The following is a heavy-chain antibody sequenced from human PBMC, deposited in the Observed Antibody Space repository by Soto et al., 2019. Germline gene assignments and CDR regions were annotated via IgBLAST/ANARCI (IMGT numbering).Heavy chain of an antibody. CDR3: ARAPPPAGIPDY. D-gene: IGHD1-1*01. CDR1: GGSISSYY. Sequence: SETLSLTCTVSGGSISSYYWSWIRQPPGKGLEWIGYIYYSGSTNYNPSLKSRVTISVDTSKNQFSLKLSSVTAADTAVYYCARAPPPAGIPDYWGQGTLVTVSS. J-gene: IGHJ4*02. V-gene: IGHV4-59*01. CDR2: IYYSGST.